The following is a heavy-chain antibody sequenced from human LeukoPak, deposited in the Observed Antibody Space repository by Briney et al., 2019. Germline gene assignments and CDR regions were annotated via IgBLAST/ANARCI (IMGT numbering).Heavy chain of an antibody. V-gene: IGHV3-49*04. CDR3: TVTGEVYSSSWQNFDY. CDR1: GITFSSYG. D-gene: IGHD6-13*01. CDR2: TRSKAYGGTT. J-gene: IGHJ4*02. Sequence: GGTLRLSCAASGITFSSYGMSWVRQAPGKGLEWVGFTRSKAYGGTTEYAASVKGRFTISRDDSKSIAYLQMNSLKTEDTAVYYCTVTGEVYSSSWQNFDYWGQGTLVTVSS.